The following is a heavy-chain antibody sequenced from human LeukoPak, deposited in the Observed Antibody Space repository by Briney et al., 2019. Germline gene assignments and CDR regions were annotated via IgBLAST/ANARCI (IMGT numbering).Heavy chain of an antibody. J-gene: IGHJ4*02. CDR1: GFTFSSYS. D-gene: IGHD3-22*01. V-gene: IGHV3-21*01. CDR2: ISSSSSYI. Sequence: PGGSLRLSCAASGFTFSSYSMNWVRQAPGEGLEWVSSISSSSSYIYYADSVKGRFTISRDNAKNSLYLQMNSLRAEDTAVYYCAREIYYDSSGYYDYWGQGTLVTVSS. CDR3: AREIYYDSSGYYDY.